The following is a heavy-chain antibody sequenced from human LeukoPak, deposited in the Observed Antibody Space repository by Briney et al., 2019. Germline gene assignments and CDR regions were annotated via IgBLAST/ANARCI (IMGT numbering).Heavy chain of an antibody. D-gene: IGHD1-26*01. CDR2: FDPEDGET. V-gene: IGHV1-24*01. J-gene: IGHJ4*02. CDR1: GYTLTELS. CDR3: AADPLIIVGATRLDY. Sequence: ASVKVSCKVSGYTLTELSMHWVRHAPGKGLEWMGGFDPEDGETIYAQKFQGRVTMTEDTSTDTAYMELSSLRSEDTAVYYCAADPLIIVGATRLDYWGQGTLVTVSS.